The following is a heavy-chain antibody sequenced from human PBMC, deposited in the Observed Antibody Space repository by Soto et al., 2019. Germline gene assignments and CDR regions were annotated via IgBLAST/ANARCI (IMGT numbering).Heavy chain of an antibody. CDR2: ISGSGGST. J-gene: IGHJ6*02. CDR3: ANGYCTNGVCYGSDGMDV. CDR1: GFTFSSYA. Sequence: GGSLRLSCAASGFTFSSYAMSWVRQAPGKGLEWVSAISGSGGSTYYADSVKGRFTISRDNSKNTLYLQMNSLRAEDTAVYYCANGYCTNGVCYGSDGMDVWGQGTTVTVSS. D-gene: IGHD2-8*01. V-gene: IGHV3-23*01.